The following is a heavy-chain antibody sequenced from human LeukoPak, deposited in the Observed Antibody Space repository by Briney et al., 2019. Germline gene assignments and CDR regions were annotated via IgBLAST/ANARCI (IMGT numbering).Heavy chain of an antibody. D-gene: IGHD2-2*01. CDR3: ARDLDYCSSTSCYDHYFDY. Sequence: GGSLRLSCAAFGFTFSSYGMSWVRQAPGKGLEWVSAISGSGGSTYYADSVKGRFTISRDNSKNTLYLQMNSLRAEDTAVYYCARDLDYCSSTSCYDHYFDYWGQGTLVTVSS. CDR2: ISGSGGST. J-gene: IGHJ4*02. CDR1: GFTFSSYG. V-gene: IGHV3-23*01.